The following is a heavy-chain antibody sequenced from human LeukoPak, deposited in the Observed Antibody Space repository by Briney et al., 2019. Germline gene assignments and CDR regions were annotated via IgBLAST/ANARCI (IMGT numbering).Heavy chain of an antibody. CDR2: IKQDGSEK. V-gene: IGHV3-7*01. CDR3: GGCSSTSCYLGTIY. Sequence: PGGSLRLSCAASGFTFSSYWMSWVRQAPGKGLEWVANIKQDGSEKYYVDSVKGRFTISRDNAKNSLYLQMNSLRAEDTAVYYCGGCSSTSCYLGTIYWGQGTLVTVSS. D-gene: IGHD2-2*01. CDR1: GFTFSSYW. J-gene: IGHJ4*02.